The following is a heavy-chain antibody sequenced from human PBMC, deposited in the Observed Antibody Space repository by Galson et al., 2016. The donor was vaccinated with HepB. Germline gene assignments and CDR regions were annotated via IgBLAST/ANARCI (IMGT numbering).Heavy chain of an antibody. CDR2: IYYSGSP. Sequence: TLSLTCTVSGGSIISGAYYWSWIRQHPGKGLEWIGYIYYSGSPYYNPSLKSRVTMSVETSKNHFSLKLSSVTAADTAVYYCARVSPDDILTDHNWFDPWGQGTLVTVSS. CDR1: GGSIISGAYY. CDR3: ARVSPDDILTDHNWFDP. D-gene: IGHD3-9*01. J-gene: IGHJ5*02. V-gene: IGHV4-31*03.